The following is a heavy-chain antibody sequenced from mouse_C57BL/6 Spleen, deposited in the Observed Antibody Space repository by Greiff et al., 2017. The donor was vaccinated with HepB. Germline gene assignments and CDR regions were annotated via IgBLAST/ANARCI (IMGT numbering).Heavy chain of an antibody. Sequence: QVQLQQSGPELVKPGASVKISCKASGYAFSSSWMNWVKQRPGKGLEWIGRIYPGDGDTNYNGKFKGKATLTADKSSSTAYMQLSSLTSEDSAVYFCARERGTDAMDYWGQGTSVTVSS. V-gene: IGHV1-82*01. D-gene: IGHD3-3*01. CDR1: GYAFSSSW. J-gene: IGHJ4*01. CDR2: IYPGDGDT. CDR3: ARERGTDAMDY.